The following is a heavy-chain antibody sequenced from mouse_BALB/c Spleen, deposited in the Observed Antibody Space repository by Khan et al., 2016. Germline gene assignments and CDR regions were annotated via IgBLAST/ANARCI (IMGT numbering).Heavy chain of an antibody. CDR1: GFTFSDNY. J-gene: IGHJ2*01. Sequence: EVELVESGGGLVKPGGSLKLSCAASGFTFSDNYMYWVRQTQEKRLEWVATISDGGSYTYYPDSVKGRFTTSRDNAKNNLYLQMSSLKAEETAMYYCARDLIDWGQGTTRTVS. CDR2: ISDGGSYT. V-gene: IGHV5-4*02. CDR3: ARDLID.